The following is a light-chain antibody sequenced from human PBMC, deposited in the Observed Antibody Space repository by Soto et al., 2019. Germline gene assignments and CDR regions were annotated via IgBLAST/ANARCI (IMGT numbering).Light chain of an antibody. Sequence: QSVLTEPPSASGTPGSRVTISCSGSSSNIGSNTVNWYQQLPGTAPKLLIYSNNQRPSGVPDRFSGSKSGTSASLAISGLQSEDEADYYCAAWDDSLNGHVFGTGTKVTVL. J-gene: IGLJ1*01. CDR2: SNN. CDR3: AAWDDSLNGHV. CDR1: SSNIGSNT. V-gene: IGLV1-44*01.